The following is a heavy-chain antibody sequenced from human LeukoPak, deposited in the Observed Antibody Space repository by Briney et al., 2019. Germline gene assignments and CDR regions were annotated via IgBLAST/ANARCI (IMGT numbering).Heavy chain of an antibody. CDR3: ARSSPRIAVAGTIDY. CDR1: GFTFSSYA. J-gene: IGHJ4*02. D-gene: IGHD6-19*01. Sequence: PGGSLRLSCAASGFTFSSYAMHWVRQAPGKGLEWVAVISYDGSNKYYADSVKGRFTISRDNSKNTLYLQMNSLRAEDTAVYYCARSSPRIAVAGTIDYWGQGTLVTVSS. CDR2: ISYDGSNK. V-gene: IGHV3-30-3*01.